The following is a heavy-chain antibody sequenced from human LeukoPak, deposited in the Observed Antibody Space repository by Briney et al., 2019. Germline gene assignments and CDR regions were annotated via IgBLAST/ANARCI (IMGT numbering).Heavy chain of an antibody. D-gene: IGHD4-17*01. CDR1: GFTFSAYA. CDR3: ATYGDSRRRDWYFDL. CDR2: INSNGGST. J-gene: IGHJ2*01. Sequence: PGGSLRLSCAASGFTFSAYAMHWVRQAPGKRLEYVSSINSNGGSTYYANSVRGRFTVSRDNSKNTLYLQMNSLRAEDTAVYHCATYGDSRRRDWYFDLWGRGTLVTVSS. V-gene: IGHV3-64*01.